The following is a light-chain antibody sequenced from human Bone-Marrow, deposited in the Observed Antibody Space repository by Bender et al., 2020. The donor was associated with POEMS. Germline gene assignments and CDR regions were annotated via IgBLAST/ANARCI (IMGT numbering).Light chain of an antibody. V-gene: IGLV2-23*02. CDR3: CSYAGSSIWV. Sequence: QSALTQPPSVSGSPGQSVTISCTGTSSDIGGYNRVSWYQQAPGTAPKLMIYEVSKRPSGVSNRFSGSKSDNTASLTISGLQAEDEADFYCCSYAGSSIWVFGGGTKLTVL. J-gene: IGLJ3*02. CDR1: SSDIGGYNR. CDR2: EVS.